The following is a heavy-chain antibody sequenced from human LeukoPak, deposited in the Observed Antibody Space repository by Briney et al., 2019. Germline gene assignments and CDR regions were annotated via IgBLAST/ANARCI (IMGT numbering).Heavy chain of an antibody. CDR3: AREGDAITRNPVDY. CDR2: ISTDGRTR. D-gene: IGHD3-10*01. CDR1: GFTLNFYW. Sequence: GGSLRLSCAASGFTLNFYWTHWVRQVPGKGLGWVSRISTDGRTRSHADSVKGRFTISRDNAKNTLYLEMKSLRVEDTAVYYCAREGDAITRNPVDYCGQGTLVTVSS. V-gene: IGHV3-74*01. J-gene: IGHJ4*02.